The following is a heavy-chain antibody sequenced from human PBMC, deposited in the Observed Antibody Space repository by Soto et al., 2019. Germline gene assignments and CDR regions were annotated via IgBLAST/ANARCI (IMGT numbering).Heavy chain of an antibody. CDR3: ARHAVGATDNDAFDI. CDR1: GGSISSSSYY. Sequence: SETLSLTCTVSGGSISSSSYYWGWIRQPPGKGLEWIGSIYYSGSTYYNPSLKSRVTISVDTSKNQFSLKLSSVTAADTAVYYCARHAVGATDNDAFDIWGQGTMVTV. D-gene: IGHD1-26*01. J-gene: IGHJ3*02. V-gene: IGHV4-39*01. CDR2: IYYSGST.